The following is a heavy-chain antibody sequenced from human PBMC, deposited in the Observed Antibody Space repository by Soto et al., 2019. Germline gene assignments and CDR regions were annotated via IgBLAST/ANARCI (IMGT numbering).Heavy chain of an antibody. Sequence: GSLRLSCAASGFTFSSYGMHWVRQAPGKGLEWVAVISYDGSNKYYADSVKGRFTISRDNSKNTLYPQMNSLRSEDTAVYYCARDILFDYWGQGTLVTVSS. V-gene: IGHV3-30*03. CDR3: ARDILFDY. D-gene: IGHD2-15*01. J-gene: IGHJ4*02. CDR2: ISYDGSNK. CDR1: GFTFSSYG.